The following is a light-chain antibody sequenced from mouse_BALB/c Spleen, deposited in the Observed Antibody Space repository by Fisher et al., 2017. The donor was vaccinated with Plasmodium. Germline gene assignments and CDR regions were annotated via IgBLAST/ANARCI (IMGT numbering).Light chain of an antibody. Sequence: DIVMTQSTATLSVTPGDRVSLSCRASQSISNYLHWYQQRSHESPRLLINYGSQSISGLPSRFSGSGSGTDFTLSINSVETEDFGMYFCQQSNSWPLTFGAGTKLELK. CDR1: QSISNY. J-gene: IGKJ5*01. V-gene: IGKV5-45*01. CDR3: QQSNSWPLT. CDR2: YGS.